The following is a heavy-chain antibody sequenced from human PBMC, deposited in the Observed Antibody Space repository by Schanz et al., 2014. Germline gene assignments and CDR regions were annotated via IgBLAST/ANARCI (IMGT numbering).Heavy chain of an antibody. V-gene: IGHV1-69*02. D-gene: IGHD6-13*01. CDR3: ASSGAGYSSSWDFAY. J-gene: IGHJ4*02. CDR2: IIPILGIA. Sequence: QVQLVQSGAEVKKPGSSVKVSCKASGGTFSTYTISWVRQAPGQGLEWMGRIIPILGIANYAQKFQGRVTITADKSTFTAYMDVSSLRSEDTAVYDCASSGAGYSSSWDFAYWGQGTLVTVSS. CDR1: GGTFSTYT.